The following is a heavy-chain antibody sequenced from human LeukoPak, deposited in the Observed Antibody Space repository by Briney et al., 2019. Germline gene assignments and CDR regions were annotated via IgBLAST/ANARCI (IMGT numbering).Heavy chain of an antibody. V-gene: IGHV3-74*01. CDR2: INTDGSST. CDR1: GFTFSSYW. J-gene: IGHJ4*02. D-gene: IGHD2-2*01. Sequence: GGSLRLSCAASGFTFSSYWMHWVRQAPGKGLVWVSRINTDGSSTSYADSVKGRFTISRDNAKNSLYLQMNSLRAEDTAEYYCARTPSYQLLPYYFDYWGRGTLVTVSS. CDR3: ARTPSYQLLPYYFDY.